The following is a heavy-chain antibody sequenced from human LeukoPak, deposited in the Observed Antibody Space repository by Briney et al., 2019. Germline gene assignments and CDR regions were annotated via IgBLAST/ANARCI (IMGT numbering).Heavy chain of an antibody. D-gene: IGHD3-9*01. CDR3: ARVSTSGYRDWLDP. J-gene: IGHJ5*02. CDR2: IYPKSGGS. Sequence: ASVKVSCKTSGYTFADYYIHWVRQAPGQGLEWMGWIYPKSGGSNSAQKFQGRVTMTRDTSISTAYMELSRLRFDDTAVYYCARVSTSGYRDWLDPWGQGTLVTVSS. CDR1: GYTFADYY. V-gene: IGHV1-2*02.